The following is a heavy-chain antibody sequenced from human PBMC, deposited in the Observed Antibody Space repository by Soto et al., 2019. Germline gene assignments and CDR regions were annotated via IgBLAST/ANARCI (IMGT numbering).Heavy chain of an antibody. V-gene: IGHV3-23*01. CDR3: AKGNDVTVIGAFDS. J-gene: IGHJ4*02. D-gene: IGHD2-21*02. CDR2: ISSSGGGT. Sequence: EVQLLESGGGLVQPGGSLRLSCAAPGFIFSSYAMSWVRQAPGKGLEWASGISSSGGGTYYADSVKGRFTISRDNSKNTLYLQMNSLRAEDTAAYYCAKGNDVTVIGAFDSWGQGTLVTVSS. CDR1: GFIFSSYA.